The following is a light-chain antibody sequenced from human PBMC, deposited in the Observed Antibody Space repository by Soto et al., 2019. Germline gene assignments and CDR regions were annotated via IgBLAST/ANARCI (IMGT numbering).Light chain of an antibody. Sequence: DIQLTQSPSFVSASVGERVTITCRASRDISRYLAWYQQKPGEAPKLLISAASTLQSGVPSRFSGSGSGTEFTLTVSSLLPEDFATYYCQQLYSYSSFGQGTRL. J-gene: IGKJ5*01. CDR1: RDISRY. CDR3: QQLYSYSS. V-gene: IGKV1-9*01. CDR2: AAS.